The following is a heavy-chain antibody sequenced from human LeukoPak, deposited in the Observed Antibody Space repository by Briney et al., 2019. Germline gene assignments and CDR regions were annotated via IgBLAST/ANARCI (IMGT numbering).Heavy chain of an antibody. CDR1: GFTVSSNY. CDR3: ARDLGYSRTFGY. CDR2: IYSGGST. J-gene: IGHJ4*02. Sequence: PGGSLRLSCAASGFTVSSNYMSWVRQAPGKGLEWVSVIYSGGSTYYADSVKGRFTISRDNSKNTLYLQMNSLGAEDTAVYYCARDLGYSRTFGYWGQGTLVTVSS. V-gene: IGHV3-53*01. D-gene: IGHD6-13*01.